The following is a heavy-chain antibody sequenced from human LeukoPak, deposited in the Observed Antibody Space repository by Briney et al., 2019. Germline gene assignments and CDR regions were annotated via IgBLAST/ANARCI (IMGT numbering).Heavy chain of an antibody. CDR2: INPNSGGT. CDR1: GYTFTGYY. CDR3: ARESGSYYYYYGMDV. J-gene: IGHJ6*02. Sequence: GASVKVSCKASGYTFTGYYMHWVRQAPGQGLEWMGWINPNSGGTNYAQKFQGWVTMTRDTSISTVYMELSRLRSDDTAVYYCARESGSYYYYYGMDVWGQGTTVTVSS. D-gene: IGHD1-26*01. V-gene: IGHV1-2*04.